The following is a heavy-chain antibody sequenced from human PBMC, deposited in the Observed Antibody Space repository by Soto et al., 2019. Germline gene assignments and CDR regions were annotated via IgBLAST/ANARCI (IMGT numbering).Heavy chain of an antibody. J-gene: IGHJ4*02. CDR1: GFTFSSYA. D-gene: IGHD2-2*01. Sequence: GGSLRLSCAASGFTFSSYAMSWVRQAPGKGLEWVSAISGSGGSTYYADSVKGRFTISRDNSKNTLYLQMNSLRAEDTAVYYCAKDIGYCSSTSCYGAFDYWGQGTLVTVSS. V-gene: IGHV3-23*01. CDR3: AKDIGYCSSTSCYGAFDY. CDR2: ISGSGGST.